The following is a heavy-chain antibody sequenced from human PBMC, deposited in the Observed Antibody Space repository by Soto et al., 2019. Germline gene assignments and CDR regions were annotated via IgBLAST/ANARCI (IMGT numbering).Heavy chain of an antibody. V-gene: IGHV3-48*01. Sequence: GGSLRLSCAASGFTFSSYSMNWVRQAPGKGLEWVSYISSSSSTIYYADSLKGRFTISRDNAKNSLYLQMNSLRAEDTAVYYCAREGRREYSGYDPHYFDYWGQGTLVTVSS. J-gene: IGHJ4*02. CDR2: ISSSSSTI. D-gene: IGHD5-12*01. CDR3: AREGRREYSGYDPHYFDY. CDR1: GFTFSSYS.